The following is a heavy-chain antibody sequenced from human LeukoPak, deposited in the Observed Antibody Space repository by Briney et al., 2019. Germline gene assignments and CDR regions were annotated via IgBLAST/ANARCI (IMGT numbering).Heavy chain of an antibody. D-gene: IGHD3-10*01. CDR3: ARATDYYGSGSKD. CDR2: ISAYNGNT. Sequence: GASVKVSCKASGYTFTSYGISCVRQAPGQGLEWMGWISAYNGNTNYAQKLQGRVTMTTDTSTSTAYVELRSLRSDDTAVYYCARATDYYGSGSKDWGQGTLVTVPS. J-gene: IGHJ4*02. V-gene: IGHV1-18*01. CDR1: GYTFTSYG.